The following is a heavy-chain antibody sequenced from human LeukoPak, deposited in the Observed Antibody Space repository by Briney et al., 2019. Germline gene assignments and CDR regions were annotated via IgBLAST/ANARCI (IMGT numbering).Heavy chain of an antibody. J-gene: IGHJ4*02. Sequence: GGSLRLSCAASGFMFSKSWMHWVRQVPGKGLVWVARIYNDGSTTNYADSVKGRFTISRDNSKNTLYLQMNSLRAEDTAIYYCARDERLLSFLKWGQGTLVTVSS. CDR1: GFMFSKSW. CDR2: IYNDGSTT. CDR3: ARDERLLSFLK. D-gene: IGHD3-3*01. V-gene: IGHV3-74*01.